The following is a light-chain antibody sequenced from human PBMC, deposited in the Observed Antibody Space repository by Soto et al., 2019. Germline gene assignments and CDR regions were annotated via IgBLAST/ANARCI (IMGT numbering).Light chain of an antibody. J-gene: IGLJ2*01. CDR3: HSYDVSLRGPA. CDR1: RSNIGAGYD. Sequence: QSVLTQPPSLSGAPGQRVTISCTGSRSNIGAGYDVHWYQHLPGTAPKVLILDNSNRPSGVPDRVSGSKSGTSASLAITGLQAEDEAVYYCHSYDVSLRGPAFGGGTKVTVL. CDR2: DNS. V-gene: IGLV1-40*01.